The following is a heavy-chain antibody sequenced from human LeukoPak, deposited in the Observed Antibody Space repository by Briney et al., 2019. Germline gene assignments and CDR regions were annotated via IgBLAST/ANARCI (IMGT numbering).Heavy chain of an antibody. D-gene: IGHD3-22*01. CDR1: GFTFSSYG. V-gene: IGHV3-30*18. CDR3: AKPITMIDPTFQR. CDR2: ISYDGSNK. Sequence: GRSLRLSCAASGFTFSSYGMHWVRQAPGKGLEWVAVISYDGSNKYYADSVKGRFTISRDNSKNTLYLQMNSLRAEDTAVYYCAKPITMIDPTFQRWGQGTLVTVSS. J-gene: IGHJ1*01.